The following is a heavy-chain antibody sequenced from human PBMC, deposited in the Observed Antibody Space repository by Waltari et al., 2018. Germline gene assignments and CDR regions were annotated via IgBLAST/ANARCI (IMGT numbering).Heavy chain of an antibody. J-gene: IGHJ4*02. Sequence: QLQLQASGPGLVKPSETLSLTCTVSGGSISSSSYYWGWVRQPPGKGLVWIGRNHYSGSTVDNPSLKSRVTIAVETSKNKFSLKLSSVTAAETAVDYCAGVAQQLVKVWGQGTLVTVSS. CDR3: AGVAQQLVKV. CDR1: GGSISSSSYY. D-gene: IGHD6-13*01. CDR2: NHYSGST. V-gene: IGHV4-39*07.